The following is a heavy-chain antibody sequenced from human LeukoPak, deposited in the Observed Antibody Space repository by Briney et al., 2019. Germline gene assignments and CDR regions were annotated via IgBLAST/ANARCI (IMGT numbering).Heavy chain of an antibody. CDR3: AARKVRGVWFYLDY. D-gene: IGHD3-10*01. J-gene: IGHJ4*02. CDR2: IYDDNT. V-gene: IGHV3-53*01. CDR1: GFTFNNAW. Sequence: GGSLRLSCEVSGFTFNNAWMSWVRQAPGKGLEWVSTIYDDNTYYADSVKGRFAISTDNSKNTLYLQMNSLRVEDTAVYFCAARKVRGVWFYLDYWGQGTLVTVSS.